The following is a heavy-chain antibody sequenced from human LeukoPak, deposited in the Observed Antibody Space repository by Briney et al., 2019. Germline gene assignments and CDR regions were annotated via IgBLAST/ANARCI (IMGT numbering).Heavy chain of an antibody. CDR3: ARGRWSDY. V-gene: IGHV3-30*03. CDR1: GFSFSSYG. CDR2: ISYDGGNE. D-gene: IGHD5-24*01. J-gene: IGHJ4*02. Sequence: GRSLRLSCAVSGFSFSSYGMHWVRQAPGKGPEWVAVISYDGGNEYYADPVKGRFTISRDNSKNTLYLQMNSLRVEDTAVYYCARGRWSDYWGQGTQVTVSS.